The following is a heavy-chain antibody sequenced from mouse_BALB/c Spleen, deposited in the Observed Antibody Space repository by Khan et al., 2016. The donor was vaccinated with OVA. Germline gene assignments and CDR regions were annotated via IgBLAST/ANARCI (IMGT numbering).Heavy chain of an antibody. CDR2: IDPANGTT. CDR1: GFNIKDTY. V-gene: IGHV14-3*02. Sequence: VQLQQSGAELVKPGASVKLSCTLSGFNIKDTYMHWVKQRPEQGLEWIGRIDPANGTTKYDPKFQGKATITADTSSNTAYLQLSSLTSEDTAVYYCATYYYGSSRYFDYWGQGTTLTVSS. CDR3: ATYYYGSSRYFDY. D-gene: IGHD1-1*01. J-gene: IGHJ2*01.